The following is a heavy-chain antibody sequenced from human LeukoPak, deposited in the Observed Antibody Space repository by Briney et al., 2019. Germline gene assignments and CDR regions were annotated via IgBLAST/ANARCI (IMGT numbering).Heavy chain of an antibody. D-gene: IGHD1-26*01. CDR1: GFTFSGFA. Sequence: GGSLRLSCAASGFTFSGFAMSWIRQAPGKGLEWVSSISRSGESTFYADSVRGRFTISRDNSKNTVSLQMNSLRAEDTALYYCASSRGDSGSRYLDAFDIWGQGTMVTVSS. J-gene: IGHJ3*02. CDR2: ISRSGEST. CDR3: ASSRGDSGSRYLDAFDI. V-gene: IGHV3-23*01.